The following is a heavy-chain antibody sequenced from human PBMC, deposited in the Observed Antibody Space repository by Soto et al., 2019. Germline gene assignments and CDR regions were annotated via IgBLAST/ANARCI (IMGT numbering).Heavy chain of an antibody. J-gene: IGHJ6*02. Sequence: VQLQESGPGLVEPSQTLSLICSVSGASITSGGFHWNWVRQRPGKGLERIGYIYASGSTYSKPSLDSRFSLSFDTSKHQVALRMISLTATDTAVYYSARDGGNYYCFAMDVGGQGTTVIVSS. V-gene: IGHV4-31*03. CDR1: GASITSGGFH. CDR3: ARDGGNYYCFAMDV. D-gene: IGHD3-10*01. CDR2: IYASGST.